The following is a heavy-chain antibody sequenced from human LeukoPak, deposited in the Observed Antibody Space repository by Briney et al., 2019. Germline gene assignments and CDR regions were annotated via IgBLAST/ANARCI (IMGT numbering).Heavy chain of an antibody. Sequence: PGGSLRLSCAASGFTLSNAWMTWVRQAPGKGLEWVSHISSSGNTIYYADSVKGRFTISRDNAKNSLYLQMNSLRAEDTAVYYCARSGIAAAGSDYWGQGTLVTVSS. D-gene: IGHD6-13*01. CDR1: GFTLSNAW. CDR2: ISSSGNTI. CDR3: ARSGIAAAGSDY. V-gene: IGHV3-48*03. J-gene: IGHJ4*02.